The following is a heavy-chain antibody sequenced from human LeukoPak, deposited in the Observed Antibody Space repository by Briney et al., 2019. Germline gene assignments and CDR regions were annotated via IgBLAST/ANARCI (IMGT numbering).Heavy chain of an antibody. J-gene: IGHJ4*02. CDR1: GFTFSSYA. V-gene: IGHV4-59*08. CDR2: IYYSGST. Sequence: GSLRLSCAASGFTFSSYAVSWVRQAPGKGLEWIGYIYYSGSTNYNPSLKSRVTISVDTSKNQFSLKLSSVTAADTAVYYCARQRGGTTGNNFDYWGQGTLVTVSS. CDR3: ARQRGGTTGNNFDY. D-gene: IGHD1-1*01.